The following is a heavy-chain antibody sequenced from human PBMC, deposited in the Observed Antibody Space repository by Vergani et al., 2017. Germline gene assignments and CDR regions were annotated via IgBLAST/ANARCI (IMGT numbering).Heavy chain of an antibody. Sequence: LEESGGGTVKPGGSLRLSCAASVFKFSDHYMSWSRQAPGSGLEWVSHISPGASTVSYTDSVTGRFTVSRDNNTNSLTLDMTTLRFKDTAVYYCAKNPGISTTRHYYAMDVWGQGTTVTVSS. CDR2: ISPGASTV. J-gene: IGHJ6*02. D-gene: IGHD1-1*01. CDR1: VFKFSDHY. V-gene: IGHV3-11*04. CDR3: AKNPGISTTRHYYAMDV.